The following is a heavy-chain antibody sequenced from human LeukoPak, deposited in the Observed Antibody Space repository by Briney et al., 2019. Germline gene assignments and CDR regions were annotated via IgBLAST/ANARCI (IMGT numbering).Heavy chain of an antibody. V-gene: IGHV4-38-2*02. CDR1: GYSMSSGYY. CDR2: IYHSGST. J-gene: IGHJ4*02. D-gene: IGHD6-19*01. CDR3: ARDPEQWLVRGYFDY. Sequence: SETLSLTCAVSGYSMSSGYYWGWIRQPPGKRLEWIGSIYHSGSTYYNPSLESRVTISVDTSKNQFSLRLSSVTAADTAVYYCARDPEQWLVRGYFDYRGKGTLVTVSS.